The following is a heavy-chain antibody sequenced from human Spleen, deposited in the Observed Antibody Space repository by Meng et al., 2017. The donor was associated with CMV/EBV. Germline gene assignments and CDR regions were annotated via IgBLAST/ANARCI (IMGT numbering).Heavy chain of an antibody. CDR1: GGSFSGYY. V-gene: IGHV4-34*01. J-gene: IGHJ4*02. CDR2: INHSGST. Sequence: GSLRLSCAVYGGSFSGYYWSCIRQPPGKGLEWIGEINHSGSTNYNPSLKSRVTISVDTSKNQFSLKLSSVTAADTAVYYCAREENCGGDCYSDYWGQGTLVTVSS. D-gene: IGHD2-21*01. CDR3: AREENCGGDCYSDY.